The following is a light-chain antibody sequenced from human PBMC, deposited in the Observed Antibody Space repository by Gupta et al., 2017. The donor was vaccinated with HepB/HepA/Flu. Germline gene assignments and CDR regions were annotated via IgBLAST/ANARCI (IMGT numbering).Light chain of an antibody. CDR2: YDS. J-gene: IGLJ2*01. CDR3: QVWDRRSDQAV. V-gene: IGLV3-21*04. CDR1: NLDSQS. Sequence: SYVLTPPPSVSVAPGETATITCSGNNLDSQSVHWYQQRPGQAPVLVIHYDSERPSGIPDRFSGSNSGNTANLTISRVEAGDEADEDCQVWDRRSDQAVFGGGTKLSVL.